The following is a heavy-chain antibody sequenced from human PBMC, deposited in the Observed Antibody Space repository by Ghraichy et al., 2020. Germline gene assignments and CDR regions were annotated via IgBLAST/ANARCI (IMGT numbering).Heavy chain of an antibody. CDR3: AKDYYDSSGYYQYYFDY. V-gene: IGHV3-30*18. D-gene: IGHD3-22*01. CDR2: ISYDGSNK. J-gene: IGHJ4*02. CDR1: RFTFSNYG. Sequence: GESLNISCAASRFTFSNYGFHWVRLAPGKGLEWVAVISYDGSNKYYADSVKGRFTISRDNSKDTLYLQMNSLRAEDTAVYYCAKDYYDSSGYYQYYFDYWGQGTLVTVSS.